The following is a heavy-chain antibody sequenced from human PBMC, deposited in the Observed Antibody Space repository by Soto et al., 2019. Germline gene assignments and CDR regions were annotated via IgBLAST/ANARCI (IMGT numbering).Heavy chain of an antibody. J-gene: IGHJ3*01. V-gene: IGHV2-5*02. CDR2: IYWDDDT. D-gene: IGHD3-16*01. Sequence: HITLKESGPTLVKPTQTLTLTCIFSGFSFSADGVGVGWIRQPPGKTLEWLALIYWDDDTRYRPSRKSRLTITKDSSKNQVVLTMTNMDPLDTATYYCAHAFGGTSWPNDAFDVWGQGTVVTVSS. CDR1: GFSFSADGVG. CDR3: AHAFGGTSWPNDAFDV.